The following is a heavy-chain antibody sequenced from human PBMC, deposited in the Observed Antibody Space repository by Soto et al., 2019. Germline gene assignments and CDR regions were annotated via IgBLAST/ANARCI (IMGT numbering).Heavy chain of an antibody. D-gene: IGHD5-12*01. CDR3: ARGQYSGYDWGYYYYYYMDV. CDR2: ISAYNGNT. V-gene: IGHV1-18*01. J-gene: IGHJ6*03. CDR1: GYTFTSYV. Sequence: GASVKVSCMASGYTFTSYVISWVRHAPGQGLEWMGWISAYNGNTNYAQKLQGRVTMTTDTSTSTAYMELRSLRSDDTAVYYCARGQYSGYDWGYYYYYYMDVWGKGTTVTVSS.